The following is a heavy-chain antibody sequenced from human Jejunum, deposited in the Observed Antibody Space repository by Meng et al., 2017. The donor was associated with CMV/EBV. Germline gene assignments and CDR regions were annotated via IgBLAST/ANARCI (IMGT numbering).Heavy chain of an antibody. J-gene: IGHJ5*02. CDR1: GASINSDLW. D-gene: IGHD1-14*01. CDR2: IYQTGNT. V-gene: IGHV4-4*02. Sequence: LTCAVSGASINSDLWWSWARQPPGKGLEWIGEIYQTGNTKYNPSLRSRVTISMDKSKNQFSLNLSSVTAADTAFYYCAISPNQDPGPWGQGTLVTVSS. CDR3: AISPNQDPGP.